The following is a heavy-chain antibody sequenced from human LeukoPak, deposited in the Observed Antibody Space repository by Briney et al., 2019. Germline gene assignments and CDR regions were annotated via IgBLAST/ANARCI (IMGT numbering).Heavy chain of an antibody. Sequence: SQTLSLTCTVSGGSISSGDYYWSWIRQPPGKGLEWIAYIYYSGNTYYNPSLESRVTISVDTSKNQFSLKLSSVTAADTAVYYCARDLSGINDYWGQGTLVTVSS. CDR2: IYYSGNT. D-gene: IGHD1-26*01. V-gene: IGHV4-30-4*01. CDR1: GGSISSGDYY. J-gene: IGHJ4*02. CDR3: ARDLSGINDY.